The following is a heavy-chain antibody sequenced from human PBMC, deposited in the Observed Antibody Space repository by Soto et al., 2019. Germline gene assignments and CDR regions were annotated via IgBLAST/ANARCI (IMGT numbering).Heavy chain of an antibody. J-gene: IGHJ4*02. V-gene: IGHV4-38-2*01. CDR1: GYSISSGYY. D-gene: IGHD4-17*01. CDR2: IYHSGST. CDR3: ASARIATTVTTRYYFDY. Sequence: SETLSLTCAVSGYSISSGYYWGWIRQPPGKGLEWIGSIYHSGSTYYNPSLKSRVTISVDTSKNQFSLKLSSVTAADTAVYYCASARIATTVTTRYYFDYWGQGTLVTVSS.